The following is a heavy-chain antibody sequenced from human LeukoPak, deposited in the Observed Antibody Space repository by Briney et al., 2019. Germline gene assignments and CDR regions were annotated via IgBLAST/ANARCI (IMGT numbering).Heavy chain of an antibody. V-gene: IGHV5-51*01. CDR1: GYSFTSYW. D-gene: IGHD2-2*01. CDR2: IYPGDSDT. J-gene: IGHJ6*03. Sequence: GESLQISCQCSGYSFTSYWIGWVRQMPGKGLEWMGIIYPGDSDTRYSPSFQGQVTISADKSISTAYLQWSSLKASDTAMYYCARLGPAVVPAAKKMWYYYYMDVWGKGTTVTVSS. CDR3: ARLGPAVVPAAKKMWYYYYMDV.